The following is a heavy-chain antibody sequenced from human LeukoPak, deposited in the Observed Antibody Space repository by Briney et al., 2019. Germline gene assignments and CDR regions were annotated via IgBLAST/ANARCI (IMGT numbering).Heavy chain of an antibody. CDR3: ARDGGYYDSSGYQGYFDL. J-gene: IGHJ2*01. CDR2: ISSSSTYI. CDR1: GFTFSNHA. Sequence: GGSLRLSCAASGFTFSNHAMDWVRHAPGKGLEWVSSISSSSTYIHYADLVKGRFIISRDNAKNSVYLQMNSLRAEDTAVYYCARDGGYYDSSGYQGYFDLWGRGTLVTVSS. V-gene: IGHV3-21*06. D-gene: IGHD3-22*01.